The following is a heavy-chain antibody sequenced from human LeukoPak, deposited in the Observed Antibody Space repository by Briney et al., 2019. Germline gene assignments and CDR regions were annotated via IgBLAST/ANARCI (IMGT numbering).Heavy chain of an antibody. Sequence: GGSLRLSCAGSGFTFSDSAMSWVRQAPGQGLEWVSGLSGSGFSTYYADSVRGRFTISRDNSKNTLYLQMNSLRAEDAAVYYCAKSNDEYVWGSFPFWGQGTLVTVSS. J-gene: IGHJ4*02. CDR1: GFTFSDSA. V-gene: IGHV3-23*01. CDR2: LSGSGFST. CDR3: AKSNDEYVWGSFPF. D-gene: IGHD3-16*01.